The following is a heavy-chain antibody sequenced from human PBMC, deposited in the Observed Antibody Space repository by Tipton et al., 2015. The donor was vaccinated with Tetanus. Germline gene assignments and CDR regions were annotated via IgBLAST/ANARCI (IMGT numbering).Heavy chain of an antibody. CDR3: AKMGPGYFAS. Sequence: SLRLSCEASGFIISNNNMNWVRQAPGKGLEWVARTSDDGGAKYSADSVKGRFTISRDNAKNTLFLQMSSLRAEDTAVYYCAKMGPGYFASWGQGTLVTVSP. D-gene: IGHD1-26*01. CDR2: TSDDGGAK. V-gene: IGHV3-7*03. CDR1: GFIISNNN. J-gene: IGHJ4*02.